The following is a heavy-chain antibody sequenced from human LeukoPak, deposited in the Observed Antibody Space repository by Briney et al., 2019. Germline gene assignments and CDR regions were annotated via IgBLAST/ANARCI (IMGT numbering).Heavy chain of an antibody. D-gene: IGHD3-22*01. J-gene: IGHJ3*02. CDR3: ARAKPADSSGYYYADRAFDI. Sequence: GGSLRLSCAASGFTFSSYWMSWARQAPGKGLEWVATIRQDGSQKYYVDSVKGRFTISRDNAKNSLYLQMNSLRAEDTAVYYCARAKPADSSGYYYADRAFDIWGQGTMVTVSS. CDR2: IRQDGSQK. V-gene: IGHV3-7*01. CDR1: GFTFSSYW.